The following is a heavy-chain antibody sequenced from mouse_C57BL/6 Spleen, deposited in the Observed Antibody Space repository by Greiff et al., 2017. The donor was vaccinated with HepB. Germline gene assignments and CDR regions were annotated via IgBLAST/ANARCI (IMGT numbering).Heavy chain of an antibody. V-gene: IGHV5-17*01. D-gene: IGHD1-1*01. CDR1: GFTFSDYG. Sequence: EVKLMESGGGLVKPGGSLKLSCAASGFTFSDYGMHWVRQAPEKGLEWVAYISSGSSTIYYADTVKGRFTISRDNAKNTLFLQMTSLRSEDTAMYYCARRELITTNYFDYWGPGTTLTVSS. CDR3: ARRELITTNYFDY. J-gene: IGHJ2*01. CDR2: ISSGSSTI.